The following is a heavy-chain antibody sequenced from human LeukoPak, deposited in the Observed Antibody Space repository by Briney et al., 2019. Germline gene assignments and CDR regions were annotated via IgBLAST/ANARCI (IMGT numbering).Heavy chain of an antibody. V-gene: IGHV3-48*01. J-gene: IGHJ4*02. CDR2: ISSDAKTV. D-gene: IGHD5-18*01. CDR1: GFNFRFYI. CDR3: ARVGSRYGPPNS. Sequence: PGGSLRLSCAASGFNFRFYIMNWVRQAPGKGLEWISYISSDAKTVNYADSVKGRFTISRDNAKNSLYLQMNSLSADDTAAYYCARVGSRYGPPNSWGQGTLVTVSS.